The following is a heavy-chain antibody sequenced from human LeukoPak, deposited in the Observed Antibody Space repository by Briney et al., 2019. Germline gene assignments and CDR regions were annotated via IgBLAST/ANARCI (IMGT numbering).Heavy chain of an antibody. V-gene: IGHV3-23*01. CDR1: GFTVSSNY. CDR2: ISGSGGST. J-gene: IGHJ4*02. CDR3: AKDAYYYDSSGWFDY. D-gene: IGHD3-22*01. Sequence: PGGSLRLSCAASGFTVSSNYMSWVRQAPGKGLEWVSVISGSGGSTYYADSVKGRFTISRDNSKNTLYLQMNSLRAEDTAVYYCAKDAYYYDSSGWFDYWGQGTLVTVSS.